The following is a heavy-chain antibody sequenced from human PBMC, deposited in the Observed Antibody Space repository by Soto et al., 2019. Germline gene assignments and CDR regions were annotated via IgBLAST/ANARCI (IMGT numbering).Heavy chain of an antibody. J-gene: IGHJ4*02. CDR3: ARDRYSSSWYYFDH. Sequence: ASVKVSCNASGYTFTGYYMHWVRQAPGQGLEWMGWINPNSGGTNYAQKFQGRVTMTRDTSISTAYMELSRLRSDDTAVYYCARDRYSSSWYYFDHWGQGTLVTVSS. V-gene: IGHV1-2*02. CDR1: GYTFTGYY. D-gene: IGHD6-13*01. CDR2: INPNSGGT.